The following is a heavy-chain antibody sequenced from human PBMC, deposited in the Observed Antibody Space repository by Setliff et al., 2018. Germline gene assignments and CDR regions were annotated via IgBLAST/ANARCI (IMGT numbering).Heavy chain of an antibody. D-gene: IGHD2-21*01. CDR1: GDSISIGAYF. J-gene: IGHJ5*02. CDR2: ITSSGYT. V-gene: IGHV4-31*03. Sequence: SETLSLTCSVSGDSISIGAYFWSWIRHRPGEGLEYIGHITSSGYTNYSPSLQGRVAISEDTSENQFSLKLSSVTVADTAIYFCVRGRTSGLFLSRFDPWGQGTLVTVSS. CDR3: VRGRTSGLFLSRFDP.